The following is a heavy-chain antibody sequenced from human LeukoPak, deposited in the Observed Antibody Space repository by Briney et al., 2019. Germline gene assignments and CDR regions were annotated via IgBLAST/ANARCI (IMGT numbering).Heavy chain of an antibody. CDR1: GYTFTSYY. V-gene: IGHV1-46*01. CDR2: INPSGGST. CDR3: ARETSGSYYGSCFDY. Sequence: ASVKVSCKASGYTFTSYYMHWVRQAPGQGLEWMGIINPSGGSTSYAQKFQGRVTMTRDTSTSTVYMELSSLRSEDTAVYYCARETSGSYYGSCFDYWGQGTLVTVSS. J-gene: IGHJ4*02. D-gene: IGHD1-26*01.